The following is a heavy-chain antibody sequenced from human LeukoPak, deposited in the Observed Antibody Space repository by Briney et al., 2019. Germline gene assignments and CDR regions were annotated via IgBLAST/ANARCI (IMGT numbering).Heavy chain of an antibody. J-gene: IGHJ4*02. CDR3: AXVRXFGXXXXDY. D-gene: IGHD3-10*01. Sequence: AXGYSFTNYGISWVRQAPGQGLQWMGWISVNNADTNYAQNFKGRVTLTTEKSTGTAYMELRSLRADDTAVYYCAXVRXFGXXXXDYWGQXTXVTVSS. CDR1: GYSFTNYG. V-gene: IGHV1-18*01. CDR2: ISVNNADT.